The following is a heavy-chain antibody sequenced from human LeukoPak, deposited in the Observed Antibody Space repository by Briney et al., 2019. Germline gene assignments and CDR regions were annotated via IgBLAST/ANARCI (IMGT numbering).Heavy chain of an antibody. CDR3: ARGLYYFDY. CDR2: ISYDGSNK. V-gene: IGHV3-30*03. Sequence: PGGSLRLSCAASGFTFSSYGMHWVRQAPGKGLEWVAVISYDGSNKYYADSVKGRFTISRDNSKNTLYLQMNSQRAEDTAVYYCARGLYYFDYWGQGTLVTVSS. J-gene: IGHJ4*02. CDR1: GFTFSSYG.